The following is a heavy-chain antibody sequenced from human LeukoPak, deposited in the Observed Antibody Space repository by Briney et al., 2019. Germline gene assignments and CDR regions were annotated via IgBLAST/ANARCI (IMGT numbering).Heavy chain of an antibody. CDR2: IYHGGST. J-gene: IGHJ5*02. Sequence: SETLSLTCTVSGYSISSGYHWGWIRQPPGKGLEWIGSIYHGGSTYYNPSLKSRVTISVDTSKNQFSLKLSSVTAADTAVYYCARGDGDYGWFDPWGQGTLVTVSS. CDR1: GYSISSGYH. V-gene: IGHV4-38-2*02. D-gene: IGHD4-17*01. CDR3: ARGDGDYGWFDP.